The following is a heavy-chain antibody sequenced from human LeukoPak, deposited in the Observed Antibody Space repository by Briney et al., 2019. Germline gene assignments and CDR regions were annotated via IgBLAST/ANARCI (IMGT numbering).Heavy chain of an antibody. Sequence: GGSLRLSCTASGFTFSNFAMHWVRQSPGKGLEWVALIWYDGSKEDYADSVKGRFTISRDNSKSTLFLQMTVLRGEDTALYYCVRDPAPYYYGSGTFDSWGQGTQVTVSS. CDR2: IWYDGSKE. V-gene: IGHV3-33*01. J-gene: IGHJ4*02. CDR3: VRDPAPYYYGSGTFDS. D-gene: IGHD3-10*01. CDR1: GFTFSNFA.